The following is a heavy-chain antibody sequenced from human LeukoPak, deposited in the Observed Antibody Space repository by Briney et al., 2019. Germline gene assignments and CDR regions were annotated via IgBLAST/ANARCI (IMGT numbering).Heavy chain of an antibody. V-gene: IGHV4-31*03. J-gene: IGHJ4*02. CDR3: ARPYNNYYFDY. CDR2: IYYSGRT. D-gene: IGHD4-11*01. Sequence: SETLSLTCIVSGDSIRGENYYWTWIRQHPGKGLEWIGYIYYSGRTNYNPSLRSRVLMSLDTSKNQFSLRSSSVTVADTAVYYCARPYNNYYFDYWGQGTLVTVSS. CDR1: GDSIRGENYY.